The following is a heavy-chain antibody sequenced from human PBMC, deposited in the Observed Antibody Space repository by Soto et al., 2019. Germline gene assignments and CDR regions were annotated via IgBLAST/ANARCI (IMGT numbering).Heavy chain of an antibody. CDR2: ISPNSGGT. Sequence: ASVKVSCKASGYTFTGYYMHWVRQAPGQGLEWMGWISPNSGGTSYAQKFQGWVTMTRDTSISTAYMEQSRLRSDETAGYYCAREGSGSLTKIDYWGQGTLVTVSS. J-gene: IGHJ4*02. V-gene: IGHV1-2*04. CDR1: GYTFTGYY. CDR3: AREGSGSLTKIDY. D-gene: IGHD3-3*01.